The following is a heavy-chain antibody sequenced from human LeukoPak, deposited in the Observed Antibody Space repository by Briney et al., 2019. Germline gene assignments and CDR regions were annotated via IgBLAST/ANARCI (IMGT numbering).Heavy chain of an antibody. V-gene: IGHV1-24*01. CDR3: VTGKIPIFGVIITFDY. CDR1: GYTLTELS. Sequence: ASVKVSCKVSGYTLTELSMHWVRQAPGKGLEWMGGFDPEDGETIYAQKFQGRVTMTEDTSTDTAYMKLSSLRSEDTAVYYCVTGKIPIFGVIITFDYWGQGTLVTVSS. D-gene: IGHD3-3*01. J-gene: IGHJ4*02. CDR2: FDPEDGET.